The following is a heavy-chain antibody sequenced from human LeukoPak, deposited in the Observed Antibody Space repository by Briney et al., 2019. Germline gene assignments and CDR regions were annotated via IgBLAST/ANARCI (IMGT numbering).Heavy chain of an antibody. D-gene: IGHD3-10*01. CDR3: TTDPMVRGVTYYYMDV. Sequence: ASVKVSCKASGYTFTSYSISWVRQPPGQGLEWMGWISAYNGNTNYAQKFQGRVTITADESTSTAYMELSSLRSEDTAVYYCTTDPMVRGVTYYYMDVWGKGTTVTISS. V-gene: IGHV1-18*01. J-gene: IGHJ6*03. CDR1: GYTFTSYS. CDR2: ISAYNGNT.